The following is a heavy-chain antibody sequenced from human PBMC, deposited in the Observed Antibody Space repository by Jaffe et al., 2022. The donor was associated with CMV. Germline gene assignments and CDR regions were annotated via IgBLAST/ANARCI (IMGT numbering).Heavy chain of an antibody. J-gene: IGHJ6*03. CDR3: ARGVHGKDFWSGYLVGNYYYYYYMDV. D-gene: IGHD3-3*01. CDR1: GGSISSSNW. Sequence: QVQLQESGPGLVKPSGTLSLTCAVSGGSISSSNWWSWVRQPPGKGLEWIGEIYHSGSTNYNPSLKSRVTISVDKSKNQFSLKLSSVTAADTAVYYCARGVHGKDFWSGYLVGNYYYYYYMDVWGKGTTVTVSS. CDR2: IYHSGST. V-gene: IGHV4-4*02.